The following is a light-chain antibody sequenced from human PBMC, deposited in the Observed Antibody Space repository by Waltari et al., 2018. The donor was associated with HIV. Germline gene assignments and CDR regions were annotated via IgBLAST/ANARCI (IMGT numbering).Light chain of an antibody. J-gene: IGKJ3*01. CDR2: WAS. V-gene: IGKV4-1*01. CDR3: QQYYSTPLT. CDR1: QTVLYTSSNKNY. Sequence: DIVMTQSPDSLAVSLGARATINCRSSQTVLYTSSNKNYLAWYQQRPGQPPKLLIYWASTRESGVPDRFSGSGSGTDFTLTISSLQAEDVAVYYCQQYYSTPLTFGPGTKVDIK.